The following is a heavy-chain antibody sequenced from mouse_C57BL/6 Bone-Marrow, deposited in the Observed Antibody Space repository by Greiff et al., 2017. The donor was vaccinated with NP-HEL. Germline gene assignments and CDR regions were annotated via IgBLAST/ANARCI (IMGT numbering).Heavy chain of an antibody. D-gene: IGHD2-5*01. CDR2: FYPGSGSI. CDR3: ARHEGDYSNSSWFAY. Sequence: VKLMESGAELVKPGASVKLSCKASGYTFTEYTIHWVKQRSGQGLEWIGWFYPGSGSIKYNEKFKDKATLTADKSSSQVYMELSRLTSEDSAVYFCARHEGDYSNSSWFAYWGQGTLVTVSA. CDR1: GYTFTEYT. V-gene: IGHV1-62-2*01. J-gene: IGHJ3*01.